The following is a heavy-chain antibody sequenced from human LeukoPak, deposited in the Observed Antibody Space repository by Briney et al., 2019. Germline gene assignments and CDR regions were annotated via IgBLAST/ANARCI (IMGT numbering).Heavy chain of an antibody. CDR3: ARGQVVVVPAAMYYYYYMDV. D-gene: IGHD2-2*01. J-gene: IGHJ6*03. CDR1: GGSFSGYC. Sequence: SETLSLTCAVYGGSFSGYCWSWIRQPPGKGLEWIGEINHSGSTNYNPSLKSRVTISVDTSKNQFSLKLSSVTAADTAVYYCARGQVVVVPAAMYYYYYMDVWGKGTTVTVSS. V-gene: IGHV4-34*01. CDR2: INHSGST.